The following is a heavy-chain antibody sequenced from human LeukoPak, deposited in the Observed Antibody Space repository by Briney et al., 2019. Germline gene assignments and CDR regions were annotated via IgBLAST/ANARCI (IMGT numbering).Heavy chain of an antibody. Sequence: SETLSLTCAVYGGSFSGYYWSWIRQPPGKGLEWIGEINHSGSTNYNPSLKSRVTISVDTSKNQFSLKLSSVTAADTAVYYCARVVGDEDYDSSGYYYVFDYWGQGTLVTVSS. CDR3: ARVVGDEDYDSSGYYYVFDY. D-gene: IGHD3-22*01. V-gene: IGHV4-34*01. CDR1: GGSFSGYY. CDR2: INHSGST. J-gene: IGHJ4*02.